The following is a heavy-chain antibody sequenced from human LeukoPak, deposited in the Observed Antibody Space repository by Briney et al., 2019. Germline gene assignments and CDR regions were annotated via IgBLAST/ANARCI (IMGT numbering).Heavy chain of an antibody. Sequence: GESLRISCKGSGYSATTYWILWVRHMPGKGLEYMGKIDPSDSYTYYSPSFQGHVTISADKSISTAYLQWSSLKASDTTMYYCARGGITRSAPFDYWGQGALVTVSS. D-gene: IGHD1-14*01. CDR3: ARGGITRSAPFDY. V-gene: IGHV5-10-1*01. CDR1: GYSATTYW. J-gene: IGHJ4*02. CDR2: IDPSDSYT.